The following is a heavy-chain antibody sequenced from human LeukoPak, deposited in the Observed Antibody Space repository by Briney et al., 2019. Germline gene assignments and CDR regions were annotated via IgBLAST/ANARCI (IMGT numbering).Heavy chain of an antibody. J-gene: IGHJ4*02. Sequence: ASVKVSCKASGYTFTSYGISWVRQAPGQGLEWMGIINPSGGSTSYAQKFQGRVTMTRDTSTSTVYMELSSLRSEDTAVYYCARGGPEYLSDYWGQGTLVTVSS. CDR2: INPSGGST. CDR3: ARGGPEYLSDY. D-gene: IGHD2-2*02. CDR1: GYTFTSYG. V-gene: IGHV1-46*01.